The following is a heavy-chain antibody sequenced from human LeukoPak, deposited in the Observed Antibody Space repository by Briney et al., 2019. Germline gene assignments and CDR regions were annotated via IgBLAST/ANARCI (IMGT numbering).Heavy chain of an antibody. CDR1: GFTFSSYW. D-gene: IGHD6-13*01. J-gene: IGHJ4*02. Sequence: GGSLRLSCAASGFTFSSYWMHWVRQAPGKGLVWVSRINSDGSSTSYADSVKGRFTISRDNAKNALYLQMNSLRAEDTAVYYCARDPIIAAPFDYWGQGTLVTVSS. CDR3: ARDPIIAAPFDY. CDR2: INSDGSST. V-gene: IGHV3-74*01.